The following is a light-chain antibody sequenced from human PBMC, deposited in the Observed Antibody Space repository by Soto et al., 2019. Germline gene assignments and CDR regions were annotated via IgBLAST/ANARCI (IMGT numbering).Light chain of an antibody. V-gene: IGLV2-8*01. J-gene: IGLJ2*01. CDR3: SSYEGSNNLV. Sequence: QSALTQPPSASGSPGQSVTISCTGSSSDVGGYNYVSWYQQYPGKVPKLMIYEVSQRPSGVPDRFSGSKSGNTASLTVSGLQLEDEADYYCSSYEGSNNLVFGGGTKLTVL. CDR1: SSDVGGYNY. CDR2: EVS.